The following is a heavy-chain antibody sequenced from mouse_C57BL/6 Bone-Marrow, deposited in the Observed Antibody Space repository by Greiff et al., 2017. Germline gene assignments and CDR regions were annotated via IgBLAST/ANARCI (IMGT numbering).Heavy chain of an antibody. Sequence: EVKVEESEGGLVQPGSSMKLSCTASGFTFSDYYMAWVRQVPEKGLEWVANINYDGSSTYYLDSLKSRFIISRDNAKNILYLQMSSLKSEDTATYYCARDRLPLGYFDVWDTGTTVTVSS. J-gene: IGHJ1*03. CDR1: GFTFSDYY. CDR3: ARDRLPLGYFDV. V-gene: IGHV5-16*01. D-gene: IGHD5-5*01. CDR2: INYDGSST.